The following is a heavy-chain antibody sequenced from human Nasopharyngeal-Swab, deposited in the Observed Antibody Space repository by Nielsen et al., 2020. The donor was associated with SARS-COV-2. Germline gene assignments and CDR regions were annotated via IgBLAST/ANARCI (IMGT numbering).Heavy chain of an antibody. CDR1: GFTFSSYA. CDR2: ISGSGDTT. J-gene: IGHJ4*02. Sequence: GESLKISCAASGFTFSSYAMSWVRRAPGKGLEWVSIISGSGDTTYYADSVNDRFTISRDNSKNTLYLQMNSLRVEDTAVYYCTTDFYFDYWSQGTLVTVSS. V-gene: IGHV3-23*01. CDR3: TTDFYFDY.